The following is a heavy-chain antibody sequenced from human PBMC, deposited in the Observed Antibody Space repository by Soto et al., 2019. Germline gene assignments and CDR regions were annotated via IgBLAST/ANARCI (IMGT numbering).Heavy chain of an antibody. CDR3: ARHMEAAAGEFYYYYGMDV. J-gene: IGHJ6*02. CDR2: IYPGDSET. Sequence: SGESLKISCKGSGYSFTNYWIGWVRQMSGKGLEWMGIIYPGDSETRYSPSFQGQVTISADKSITTAYLQWSSLKASDTAMYYCARHMEAAAGEFYYYYGMDVCGQGTTVTVSS. D-gene: IGHD6-13*01. CDR1: GYSFTNYW. V-gene: IGHV5-51*01.